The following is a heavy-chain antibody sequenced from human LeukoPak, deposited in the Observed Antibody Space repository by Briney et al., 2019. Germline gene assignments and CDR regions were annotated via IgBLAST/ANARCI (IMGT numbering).Heavy chain of an antibody. CDR3: AKCSYYDILTGSRGFDY. Sequence: GGSLRLSCAASGFTFSSYGMSWVRQAPGKGLEWVSAISGSGGSTYYADSVKGRFTISRDNSKNTLYLQMNSPRAEDTAVYYCAKCSYYDILTGSRGFDYWGQGTLVTVSS. D-gene: IGHD3-9*01. V-gene: IGHV3-23*01. CDR2: ISGSGGST. J-gene: IGHJ4*02. CDR1: GFTFSSYG.